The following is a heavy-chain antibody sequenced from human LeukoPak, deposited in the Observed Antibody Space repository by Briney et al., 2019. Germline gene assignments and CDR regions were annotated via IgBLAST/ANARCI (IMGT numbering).Heavy chain of an antibody. D-gene: IGHD4-17*01. CDR3: ARDTVLNDAFDI. CDR1: GFTFSSYG. CDR2: IRYDGSNK. V-gene: IGHV3-30*02. J-gene: IGHJ3*02. Sequence: GGSLRLSCAASGFTFSSYGMHWVRQAPGKGLEWVAFIRYDGSNKYYADSVKGRFTISRDNSKNTLYLQMNSLRAEDTAVYYCARDTVLNDAFDIWGQGTMVTVSS.